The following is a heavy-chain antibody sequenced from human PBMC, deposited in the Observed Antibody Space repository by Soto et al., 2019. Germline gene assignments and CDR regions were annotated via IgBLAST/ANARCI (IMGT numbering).Heavy chain of an antibody. CDR3: AGHYNTGAFFDY. Sequence: QLQLQESGPRLVKSSETLSLTCTVSGGSISTSHHWGWIRQPPGKGLEWIGSVFSNGSPYYSPSFNNRIPLAVDASKNQFSLRVRSVTATDTAVYFCAGHYNTGAFFDYWGQGNLVTVSS. V-gene: IGHV4-39*01. J-gene: IGHJ4*02. CDR1: GGSISTSHH. D-gene: IGHD1-20*01. CDR2: VFSNGSP.